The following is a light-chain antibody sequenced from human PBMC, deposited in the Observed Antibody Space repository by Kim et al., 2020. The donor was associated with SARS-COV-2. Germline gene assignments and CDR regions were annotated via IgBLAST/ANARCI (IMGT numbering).Light chain of an antibody. CDR2: EDN. V-gene: IGLV6-57*03. J-gene: IGLJ3*02. CDR1: SGSIASNC. CDR3: QSYDSSNWV. Sequence: GKTVTLSCTRSSGSIASNCVQWYQQRPGSAPTTVIYEDNQRPSGVPDRFSGSIDSSSNSASLTISGLKTEDEADYYCQSYDSSNWVFGGGTQLTVL.